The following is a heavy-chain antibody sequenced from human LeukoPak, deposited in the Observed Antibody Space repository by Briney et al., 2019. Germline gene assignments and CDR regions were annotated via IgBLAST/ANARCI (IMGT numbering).Heavy chain of an antibody. CDR1: GGTFSYYS. J-gene: IGHJ4*02. V-gene: IGHV1-69*13. CDR2: IIPIFGTV. D-gene: IGHD3-22*01. Sequence: GASVKVSCKASGGTFSYYSISWVRQAPGQGLEWMGGIIPIFGTVNYAQKFQGRVTITADESTSTAYMELCSLRSDDTAVYYCARVFSYYDSSGYYPGVVDYWGQGTLVTVSS. CDR3: ARVFSYYDSSGYYPGVVDY.